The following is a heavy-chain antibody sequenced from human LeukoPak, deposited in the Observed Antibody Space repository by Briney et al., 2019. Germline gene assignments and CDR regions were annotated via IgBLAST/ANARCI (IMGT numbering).Heavy chain of an antibody. V-gene: IGHV4-34*01. CDR3: ARGRRWASLGY. CDR2: INHSGGT. D-gene: IGHD1-26*01. Sequence: SETLSLTCAVYGGSFSGYYWSWIRQPPGKGLEWIGEINHSGGTNYNPSLKSRVTISVDTSKNHFSLKLNSVTAADTAVYYCARGRRWASLGYWGQGTLVTVAS. CDR1: GGSFSGYY. J-gene: IGHJ4*02.